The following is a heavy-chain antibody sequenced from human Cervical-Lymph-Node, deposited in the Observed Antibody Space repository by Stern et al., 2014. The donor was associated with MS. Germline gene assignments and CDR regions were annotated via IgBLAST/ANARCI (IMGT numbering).Heavy chain of an antibody. Sequence: VQLVQSGAEVTKPGSSVKVSCKASGGTLSKFPSSWVRQAPGQGLEWMGGIFPVFGTPTYAQEFRGRVTITAYVSTSTVYMELSSLRSDDTAVYYCALSSETSDRWYSLGYDLWGQGTLVTVSS. CDR3: ALSSETSDRWYSLGYDL. V-gene: IGHV1-69*01. D-gene: IGHD6-13*01. CDR1: GGTLSKFP. CDR2: IFPVFGTP. J-gene: IGHJ5*02.